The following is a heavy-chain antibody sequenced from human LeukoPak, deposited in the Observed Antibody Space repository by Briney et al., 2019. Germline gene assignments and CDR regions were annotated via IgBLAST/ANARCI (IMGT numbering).Heavy chain of an antibody. J-gene: IGHJ4*02. V-gene: IGHV4-39*01. D-gene: IGHD2-15*01. CDR3: ARQALGYCSGGSCRTWYFDY. CDR1: GGSISSSSYY. CDR2: IYYSGST. Sequence: SETLSLTCTVSGGSISSSSYYWGWIRQPPGKGLEWIGSIYYSGSTYYNPSLKSRVTISVDTSKNQFSLKLSSVTAADTAVYYCARQALGYCSGGSCRTWYFDYWGQGTLVTVSS.